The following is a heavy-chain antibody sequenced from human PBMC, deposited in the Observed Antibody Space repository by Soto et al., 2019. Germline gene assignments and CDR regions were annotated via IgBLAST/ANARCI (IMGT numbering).Heavy chain of an antibody. J-gene: IGHJ5*02. V-gene: IGHV2-26*04. Sequence: QVTVKESGPVLVKPTETLTLTCTVSGFSLSNAGLGVSWIRQPPGQALEWLAHIFLNDEKSYSTSLKSRLTIPKDTSKSQVVRTMTNMDPVDTATYYCASTYSTSWYWFDPWGQGTLLTVSS. CDR1: GFSLSNAGLG. CDR2: IFLNDEK. CDR3: ASTYSTSWYWFDP. D-gene: IGHD6-13*01.